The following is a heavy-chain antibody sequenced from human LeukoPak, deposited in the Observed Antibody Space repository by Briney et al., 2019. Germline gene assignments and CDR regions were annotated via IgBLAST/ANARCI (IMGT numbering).Heavy chain of an antibody. J-gene: IGHJ4*02. CDR2: TSGSGGST. Sequence: GGSLRLSCAASGFTFSSYAMSGVREAPGKGLEWVSATSGSGGSTYYADSVKGRFTISRDNSKNTPYLQMNSLRAEDTAVYYCAKDPYYYGSGSYFVYFDHWGQGTLVTVSS. CDR1: GFTFSSYA. CDR3: AKDPYYYGSGSYFVYFDH. D-gene: IGHD3-10*01. V-gene: IGHV3-23*01.